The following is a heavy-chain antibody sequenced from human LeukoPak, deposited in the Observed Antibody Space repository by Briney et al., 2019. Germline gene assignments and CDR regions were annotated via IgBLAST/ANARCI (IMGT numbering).Heavy chain of an antibody. D-gene: IGHD3-3*01. Sequence: ASVTVSCKASGYTFTSYGISWVRQAPGQGLEWMGWISAYNGNTNYAQKLQGRVTMTRNTSISTAYVELSSLRSEDTAVYYCARGRRGHHRITIFGVINWFDHWGQGTLVTVSS. CDR3: ARGRRGHHRITIFGVINWFDH. CDR1: GYTFTSYG. J-gene: IGHJ5*02. V-gene: IGHV1-18*01. CDR2: ISAYNGNT.